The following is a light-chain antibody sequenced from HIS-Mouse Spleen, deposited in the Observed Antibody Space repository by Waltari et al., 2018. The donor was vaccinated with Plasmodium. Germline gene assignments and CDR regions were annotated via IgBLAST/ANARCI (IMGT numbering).Light chain of an antibody. CDR3: MIWHSSAWV. J-gene: IGLJ3*02. CDR1: SGIHVGTYR. CDR2: YKSDSDK. Sequence: QAVLTQPSSLSASPGASASLTCTLRSGIHVGTYRIYWYQPTPGSPPQYLLRYKSDSDKQQGSGVPSRFSGSKDASANAGILLISGLQSEDEADYYCMIWHSSAWVFGGGTKLTVL. V-gene: IGLV5-45*03.